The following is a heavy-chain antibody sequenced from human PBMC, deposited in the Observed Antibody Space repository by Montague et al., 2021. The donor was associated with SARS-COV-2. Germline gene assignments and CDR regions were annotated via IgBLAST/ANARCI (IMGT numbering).Heavy chain of an antibody. CDR3: ARLLPDGTVVATDIPVDS. CDR2: IHYIGNS. D-gene: IGHD2-21*02. Sequence: SETLSLTCNVSGASISRSDHYWVWTRPPQGQGLKLIGSIHYIGNSYYYLSLESTVTIYVDTSENQLSLKLRSVIAADTAVYYCARLLPDGTVVATDIPVDSWGQGTLVTVSS. J-gene: IGHJ4*02. V-gene: IGHV4-39*01. CDR1: GASISRSDHY.